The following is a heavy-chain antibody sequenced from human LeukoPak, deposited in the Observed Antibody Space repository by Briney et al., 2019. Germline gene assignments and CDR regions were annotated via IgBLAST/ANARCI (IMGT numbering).Heavy chain of an antibody. J-gene: IGHJ4*02. CDR3: ARDQFGDYFRGADY. Sequence: ETLSLTCTVSGGSISSGGYYWSWVRQAPGRGLEWVSAIRGDGATIFYADSVKGRTTVSRDNSKNTLYLQMNSLRAEDTAVYYCARDQFGDYFRGADYWGQGTLVTVSS. CDR1: GGSISSGGYY. CDR2: IRGDGATI. V-gene: IGHV3-23*01. D-gene: IGHD3-22*01.